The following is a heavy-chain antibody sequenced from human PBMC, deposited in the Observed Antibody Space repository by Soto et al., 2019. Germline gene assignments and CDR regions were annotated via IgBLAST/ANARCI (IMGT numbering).Heavy chain of an antibody. J-gene: IGHJ4*02. CDR3: AHRGPTGVAVAGTPTRPPRDYFDY. V-gene: IGHV2-5*01. CDR1: GFSLSTSGVG. Sequence: SGPTLVNPTQTLTLTCTFSGFSLSTSGVGVGWIRQPPGKALEWLALIYWNDDKRYSPSLKSRLTITKDTSKNQVVLTMTNMDPVDTATYYCAHRGPTGVAVAGTPTRPPRDYFDYWGQGTLVTVSS. CDR2: IYWNDDK. D-gene: IGHD6-19*01.